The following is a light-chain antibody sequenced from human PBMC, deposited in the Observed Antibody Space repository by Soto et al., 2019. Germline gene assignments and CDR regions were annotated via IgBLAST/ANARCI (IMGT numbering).Light chain of an antibody. V-gene: IGKV1-5*01. CDR1: QTISNW. CDR2: GAS. J-gene: IGKJ1*01. CDR3: LQDYSYPWT. Sequence: DIPMNQSPSTLSASVGDRVTITCRASQTISNWLAWYQQKPGKAPKLLIYGASNLEGGVPSRFSGSGSGTDFTLTISSLQPEDFASYYCLQDYSYPWTFGQGTKVDIK.